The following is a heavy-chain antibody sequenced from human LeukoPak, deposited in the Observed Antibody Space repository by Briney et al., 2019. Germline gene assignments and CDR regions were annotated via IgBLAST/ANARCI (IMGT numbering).Heavy chain of an antibody. CDR3: ARWYCSSTSCLPFDY. J-gene: IGHJ4*02. D-gene: IGHD2-2*01. V-gene: IGHV1-18*01. Sequence: ASVKVSCKASGYTFTSYGTSWVRQAPGQGLEWMGWISAYNGNTNYAQKLQGRVTMTTDTSTSTAYMELRSLRSDDTAVYYCARWYCSSTSCLPFDYWGQGTMVTVSS. CDR2: ISAYNGNT. CDR1: GYTFTSYG.